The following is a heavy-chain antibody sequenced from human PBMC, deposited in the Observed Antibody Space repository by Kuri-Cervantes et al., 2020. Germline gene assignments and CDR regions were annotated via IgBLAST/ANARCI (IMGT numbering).Heavy chain of an antibody. J-gene: IGHJ6*02. CDR1: GFTFSSYA. Sequence: GESLKISCAASGFTFSSYAMHWVRQAPGKGLEWVAVISYDGSNKYYADSVKGRFTISRDNSKNTLYLQMNSLRAEDTAVYYCAKDIVGAPRPYYYYGMDVWGQGTTVTVSS. V-gene: IGHV3-30*04. D-gene: IGHD1-26*01. CDR3: AKDIVGAPRPYYYYGMDV. CDR2: ISYDGSNK.